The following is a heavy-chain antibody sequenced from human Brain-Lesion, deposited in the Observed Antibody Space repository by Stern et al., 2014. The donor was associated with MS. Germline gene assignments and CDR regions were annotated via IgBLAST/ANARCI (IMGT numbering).Heavy chain of an antibody. CDR3: ARGERWFDS. CDR1: GFTFSNYW. V-gene: IGHV3-74*01. Sequence: VQLVESGGGLVQPGGSLRLPCAASGFTFSNYWMHWVRQAPGQGLVWVSRVNNDGRRTSYADSVKGRFTMSRDNAKNTLYLQMNSLRVEDTAIYYCARGERWFDSWGQGTLVTVSS. J-gene: IGHJ5*01. CDR2: VNNDGRRT.